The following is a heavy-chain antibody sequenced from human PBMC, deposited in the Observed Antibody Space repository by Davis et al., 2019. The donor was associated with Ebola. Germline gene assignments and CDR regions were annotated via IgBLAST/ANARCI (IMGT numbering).Heavy chain of an antibody. D-gene: IGHD3-22*01. CDR1: GGSFSDHY. CDR2: INHTGST. CDR3: ARARRRDRPFDP. Sequence: PSETLSLTCAVYGGSFSDHYWSWIRQPPGKGLEWIGEINHTGSTNYNPSLKSRVTMSLDTSKNQFSLKLSSVTAADTAVYYCARARRRDRPFDPWGQGTLVTVSS. J-gene: IGHJ5*02. V-gene: IGHV4-34*01.